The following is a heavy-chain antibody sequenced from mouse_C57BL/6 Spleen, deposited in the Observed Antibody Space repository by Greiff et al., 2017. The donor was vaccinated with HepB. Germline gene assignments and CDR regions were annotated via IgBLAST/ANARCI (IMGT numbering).Heavy chain of an antibody. J-gene: IGHJ2*01. CDR1: GYTFTDYY. CDR3: ARAFNYDGSSSYYFDY. D-gene: IGHD1-1*01. V-gene: IGHV1-76*01. Sequence: QVQLQQSGAELVRPGASVKLSCKASGYTFTDYYINWVKQRPGQGLEWIARIYPGSGNTYYNEKFKGKATLTAEKSSSTAYMQLSSLTSEDSAVYFCARAFNYDGSSSYYFDYWGQGTTRTVSS. CDR2: IYPGSGNT.